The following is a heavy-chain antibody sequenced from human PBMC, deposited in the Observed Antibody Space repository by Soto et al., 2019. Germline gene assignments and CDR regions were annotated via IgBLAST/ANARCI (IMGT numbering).Heavy chain of an antibody. D-gene: IGHD5-12*01. Sequence: EALLVESGGGLIQPGGSLRLSCVASGFTFSDHWMQWVRQVPGERPQWVSRINSDGSVSADADIVRGRVTISRDNAKNTLYLQMNSRRVEDTAVYYCVRQYSAYDIWGQGTMVTVSS. V-gene: IGHV3-74*01. J-gene: IGHJ3*02. CDR2: INSDGSVS. CDR3: VRQYSAYDI. CDR1: GFTFSDHW.